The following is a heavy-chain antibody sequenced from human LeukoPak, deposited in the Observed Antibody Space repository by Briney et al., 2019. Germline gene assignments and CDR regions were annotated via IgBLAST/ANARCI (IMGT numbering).Heavy chain of an antibody. Sequence: GGSLRLSCAASGFIFSDYYMSWIRQAPGKGLEWVSYISNSGSIIHYADSLKGRFTISRDNAKNSLYLQMNSLRAEDTAVYYCARDRLGFSSPTGYWGQGTLVTVSS. CDR1: GFIFSDYY. D-gene: IGHD3-3*01. CDR3: ARDRLGFSSPTGY. CDR2: ISNSGSII. V-gene: IGHV3-11*04. J-gene: IGHJ4*02.